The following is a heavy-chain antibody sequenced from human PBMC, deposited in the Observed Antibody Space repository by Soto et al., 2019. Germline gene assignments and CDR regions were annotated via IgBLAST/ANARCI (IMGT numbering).Heavy chain of an antibody. CDR1: VFTFSSYG. Sequence: PGGSLRLSCAASVFTFSSYGMHWVRQAPGKGLERVAVISYDGSNKYYEDSVKGRFTISRDNSKNTLYLQMNSLRAEDTAVYYCAKDPKYSYGDYYYYGMDVWGQGTTVTVS. CDR3: AKDPKYSYGDYYYYGMDV. J-gene: IGHJ6*02. CDR2: ISYDGSNK. V-gene: IGHV3-30*18. D-gene: IGHD5-18*01.